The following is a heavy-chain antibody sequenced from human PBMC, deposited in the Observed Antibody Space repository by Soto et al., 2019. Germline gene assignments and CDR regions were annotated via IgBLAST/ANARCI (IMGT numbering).Heavy chain of an antibody. V-gene: IGHV1-46*01. CDR3: AREFYYYDSSGRQYHFDY. CDR2: INPSGGST. J-gene: IGHJ4*02. Sequence: ASVKVSCKASGYIFTSCYMHWERQAPGQGLEWMGIINPSGGSTSYAQKLQGRVTMTRDTSTSTVYMELTSLRSEDTAVYYCAREFYYYDSSGRQYHFDYWGPGTLVTVSS. D-gene: IGHD3-22*01. CDR1: GYIFTSCY.